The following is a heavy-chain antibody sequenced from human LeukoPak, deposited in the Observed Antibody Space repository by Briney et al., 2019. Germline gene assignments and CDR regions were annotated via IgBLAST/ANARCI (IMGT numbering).Heavy chain of an antibody. CDR1: GFTFSSYA. CDR2: ISGGGVTT. Sequence: PGGSLRLSCVASGFTFSSYALTWARQAPGKGLGWVSGISGGGVTTYYADSVKGRFTISRDNSKNTLYPQMNSLRADDTAIYYCARNQQLGGHSYYYYGMDVWGQGTTVTVSS. D-gene: IGHD3-16*01. J-gene: IGHJ6*02. CDR3: ARNQQLGGHSYYYYGMDV. V-gene: IGHV3-23*01.